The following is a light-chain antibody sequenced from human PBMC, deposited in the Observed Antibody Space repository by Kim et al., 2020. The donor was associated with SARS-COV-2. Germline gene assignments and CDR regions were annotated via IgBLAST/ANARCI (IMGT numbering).Light chain of an antibody. CDR1: KLGDKY. CDR3: QAWDSRTVV. CDR2: QER. Sequence: SYELTQPPSVSVSTGQTASITCSGDKLGDKYACWYQQKPGQSPVLVIYQERKRPSGIPERFAGRNSGNTATLTISVTQARDEAGYYCQAWDSRTVVFGGG. J-gene: IGLJ2*01. V-gene: IGLV3-1*01.